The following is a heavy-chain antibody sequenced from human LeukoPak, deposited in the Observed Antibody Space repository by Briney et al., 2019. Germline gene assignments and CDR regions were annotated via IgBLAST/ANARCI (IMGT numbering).Heavy chain of an antibody. CDR2: IYHSGST. CDR1: GGSISSGGYY. D-gene: IGHD3-22*01. Sequence: SQTLSLTCTVSGGSISSGGYYWSCIRQPPGKGLECIGYIYHSGSTYYNPSLKSRVTISVDTSKNQFSLKLSSVTAADTAVYYCARDCITMIVVATDAFDIWGQGTMVTVSS. CDR3: ARDCITMIVVATDAFDI. J-gene: IGHJ3*02. V-gene: IGHV4-30-2*01.